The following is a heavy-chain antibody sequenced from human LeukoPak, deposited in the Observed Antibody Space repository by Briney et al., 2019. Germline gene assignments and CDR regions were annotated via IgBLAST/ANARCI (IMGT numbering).Heavy chain of an antibody. CDR1: GGSISSSSYY. CDR3: ARLERTGRIGGSGRQGY. J-gene: IGHJ4*02. D-gene: IGHD3-10*01. CDR2: IYYSGST. Sequence: SESLSLTCTVSGGSISSSSYYWGWIRQPPGKGLEWIGSIYYSGSTYYNPSLKSRVTISVDTSKNQFSLKLSSVTAADTAVYYCARLERTGRIGGSGRQGYWGQGTLVTVSS. V-gene: IGHV4-39*01.